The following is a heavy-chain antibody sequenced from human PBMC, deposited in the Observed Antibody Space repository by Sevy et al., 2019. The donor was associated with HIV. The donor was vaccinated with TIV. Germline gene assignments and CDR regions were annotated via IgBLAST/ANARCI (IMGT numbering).Heavy chain of an antibody. V-gene: IGHV3-15*01. Sequence: GGSLRLSCAASGFTFNNVWMSWVRQAPGKGLEWVAHIKSKSDGGTTDYAAPVRGRFTISRDDSKNTLYLQMNSLRAEDTAVYYCARDPERGPVTGSLDYWGQGTLVTVSS. D-gene: IGHD6-19*01. J-gene: IGHJ4*02. CDR3: ARDPERGPVTGSLDY. CDR2: IKSKSDGGTT. CDR1: GFTFNNVW.